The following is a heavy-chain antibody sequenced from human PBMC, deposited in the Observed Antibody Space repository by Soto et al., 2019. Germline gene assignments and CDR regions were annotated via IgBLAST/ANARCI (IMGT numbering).Heavy chain of an antibody. CDR1: GGSFSGYY. J-gene: IGHJ4*02. Sequence: QVQLQQWGAGLLKPSETLSLTCAVYGGSFSGYYWSWIRQPPGKGLEWIGEINHSGSTNYNPSLKSRVTISVDTSKNQFSLKLSSVTAADTAVYYCARGSWLVRVVDYWGQGTLVTVSS. CDR2: INHSGST. V-gene: IGHV4-34*01. CDR3: ARGSWLVRVVDY. D-gene: IGHD6-19*01.